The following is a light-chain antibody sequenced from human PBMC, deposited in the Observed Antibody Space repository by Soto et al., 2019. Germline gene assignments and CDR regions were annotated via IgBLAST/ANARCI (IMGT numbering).Light chain of an antibody. J-gene: IGLJ1*01. V-gene: IGLV2-18*02. CDR2: DVN. CDR1: SSDVGNSNG. Sequence: QSVLTQPPSVPGSPGQSVAISCTGTSSDVGNSNGVSWYHQPPGTAPKLMIYDVNNRPSGVPNRFSGSKSGNTASLPISGLQAEDEADYYCSSYTSSSTRGVFGTGTKVSVL. CDR3: SSYTSSSTRGV.